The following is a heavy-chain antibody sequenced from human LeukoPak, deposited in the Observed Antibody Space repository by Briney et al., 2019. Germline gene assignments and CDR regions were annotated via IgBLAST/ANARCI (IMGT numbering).Heavy chain of an antibody. Sequence: ALVKVSCKASGYTFTGYYMHWVRQATGQGLEWMGWINPNSGGTNYAQKFQGRVTMTRDTSISTAYMELSRLRSDDTAVYYCANSNMVRGVIIRYWGQGTLVTVSS. V-gene: IGHV1-2*02. CDR1: GYTFTGYY. D-gene: IGHD3-10*01. CDR2: INPNSGGT. CDR3: ANSNMVRGVIIRY. J-gene: IGHJ4*02.